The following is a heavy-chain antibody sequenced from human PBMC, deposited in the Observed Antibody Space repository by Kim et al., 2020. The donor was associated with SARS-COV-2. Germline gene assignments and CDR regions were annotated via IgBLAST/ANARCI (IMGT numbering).Heavy chain of an antibody. CDR2: ISWDGTAT. CDR3: AKDSTYYSDSSGYRLYYFDY. V-gene: IGHV3-43*01. CDR1: GFTFDDYM. Sequence: GGSLRLSCAASGFTFDDYMMHWVRQVPGKGLEWVSLISWDGTATYYADSVKGRFIISRDNSKNPLYLQMNSLRIEDTALYYCAKDSTYYSDSSGYRLYYFDYWGQGTLVTVSS. J-gene: IGHJ4*02. D-gene: IGHD3-22*01.